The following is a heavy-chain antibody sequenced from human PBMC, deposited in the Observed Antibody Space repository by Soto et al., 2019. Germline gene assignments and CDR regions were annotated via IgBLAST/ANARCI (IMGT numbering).Heavy chain of an antibody. D-gene: IGHD2-2*02. CDR3: AKENTPPYFDS. J-gene: IGHJ4*02. V-gene: IGHV3-33*06. CDR1: GFNLNDYG. CDR2: IWYDGRKK. Sequence: PGGSLRLSCATSGFNLNDYGMHWVRQAPGKGLEWVAVIWYDGRKKDYVDSVKGRFTISRDSSKNTVDLQMKSLRAEDTAVYYCAKENTPPYFDSWGQGTLVTVSS.